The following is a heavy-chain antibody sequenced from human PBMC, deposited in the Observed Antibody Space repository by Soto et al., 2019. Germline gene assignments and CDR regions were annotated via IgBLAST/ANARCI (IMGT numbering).Heavy chain of an antibody. Sequence: QVQLVQSGAEVKKPGSSVKVSCKASGGTFSSYAISWVRQAPGQGLEWMGGLIPIFGTANYAQKFQGRVTITADESTSTADMELSSLRSEDTAVYYCARGRGDDYVWGSYRLAFDIWGQGTMVTVSS. CDR2: LIPIFGTA. D-gene: IGHD3-16*02. CDR1: GGTFSSYA. J-gene: IGHJ3*02. V-gene: IGHV1-69*01. CDR3: ARGRGDDYVWGSYRLAFDI.